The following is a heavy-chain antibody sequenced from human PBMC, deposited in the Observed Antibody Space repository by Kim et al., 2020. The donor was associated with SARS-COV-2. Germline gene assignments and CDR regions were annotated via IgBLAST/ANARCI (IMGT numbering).Heavy chain of an antibody. V-gene: IGHV4-4*02. J-gene: IGHJ5*02. Sequence: LKSRVTISVDKSKNQFSLKLSSVTAADTAVYYCARDAGDSSGWYGDWFDPWGQGTLVTVSS. CDR3: ARDAGDSSGWYGDWFDP. D-gene: IGHD6-19*01.